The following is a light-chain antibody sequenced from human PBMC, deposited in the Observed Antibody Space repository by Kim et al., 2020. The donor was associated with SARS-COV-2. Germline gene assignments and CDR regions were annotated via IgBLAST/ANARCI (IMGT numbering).Light chain of an antibody. V-gene: IGKV1-33*01. J-gene: IGKJ2*01. CDR2: DAS. Sequence: DIQMTQSPSSLSASVEDRVTITCQASQDISNYLNWYQQKPGKAPKLLIYDASNLETGVPSRFSGSGSGTDFTFTISSLQPEDIATYYCQQRDTFGQGTKLEI. CDR1: QDISNY. CDR3: QQRDT.